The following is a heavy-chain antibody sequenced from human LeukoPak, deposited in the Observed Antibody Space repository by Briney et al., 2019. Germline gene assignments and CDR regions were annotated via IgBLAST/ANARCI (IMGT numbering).Heavy chain of an antibody. CDR3: ARVRSISTTPYMDV. Sequence: PGGALRLSCAASGFSFSDHYMNWIRQAPGKGLEWVSYISSSSSKIDYAGSVKGRFTISRDNAKNSLYLQMNSLRAADTAVYYCARVRSISTTPYMDVWGRGTTVTVSS. CDR1: GFSFSDHY. CDR2: ISSSSSKI. J-gene: IGHJ6*02. V-gene: IGHV3-11*05. D-gene: IGHD3-22*01.